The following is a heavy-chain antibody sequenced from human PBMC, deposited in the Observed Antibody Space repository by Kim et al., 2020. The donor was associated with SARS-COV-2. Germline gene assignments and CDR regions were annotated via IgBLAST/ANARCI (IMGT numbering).Heavy chain of an antibody. CDR1: GFTFSSYG. J-gene: IGHJ6*02. CDR2: ISYDGSNK. Sequence: GGSLRLSCAASGFTFSSYGMHWVRQAPGKGLEWVAVISYDGSNKYYADSVKGRFTISRDNSKNTLYLQINSLRAEDTAVYYCSKESGSGSYYAWTYYYYGIDVWGQGTTVTVSS. V-gene: IGHV3-30*18. D-gene: IGHD3-10*01. CDR3: SKESGSGSYYAWTYYYYGIDV.